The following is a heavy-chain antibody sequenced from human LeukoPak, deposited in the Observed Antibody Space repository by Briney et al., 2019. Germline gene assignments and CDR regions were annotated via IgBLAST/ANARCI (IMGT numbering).Heavy chain of an antibody. V-gene: IGHV3-23*01. CDR1: GFTFRSYA. D-gene: IGHD2-21*02. Sequence: AGGPLRLSCAASGFTFRSYAMTWVRQAPGKGLEWVSAISSSVSLTYYADAVKGRFTVSRDNSKNTLYLQMNSLRAEDTAVYYCAKAVGFDCYWHYWGQGTLVTVSS. CDR3: AKAVGFDCYWHY. CDR2: ISSSVSLT. J-gene: IGHJ4*02.